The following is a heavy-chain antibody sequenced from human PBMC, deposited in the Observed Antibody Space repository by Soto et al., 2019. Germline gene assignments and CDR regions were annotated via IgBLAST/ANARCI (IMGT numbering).Heavy chain of an antibody. CDR1: GFTFSSYG. Sequence: QVQLVESGGGVVQPGRSLRLSCAESGFTFSSYGMHWVRQAPGKGLEWVAVIWYDGSNKYYADSVKGRFTISRDNSKNTLYLQMNSLRAEDTAVYYCARDENYYGSGSYWTPFDYWGQGTLVTVSS. D-gene: IGHD3-10*01. J-gene: IGHJ4*02. CDR2: IWYDGSNK. V-gene: IGHV3-33*01. CDR3: ARDENYYGSGSYWTPFDY.